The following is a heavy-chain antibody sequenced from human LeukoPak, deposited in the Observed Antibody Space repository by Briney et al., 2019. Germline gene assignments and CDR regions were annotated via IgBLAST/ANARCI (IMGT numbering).Heavy chain of an antibody. CDR3: ARRGLVAGIYDLVYGFDI. V-gene: IGHV1-8*01. D-gene: IGHD3/OR15-3a*01. Sequence: ASVKVSCKASGYTFTSYYIHWVRQAPGQGPEWMGWVNPDTGNTGFAQKFQGRVTITQNSSVTTVYMELSSLTSEDTAVYYCARRGLVAGIYDLVYGFDIWGQGTMVTVSS. CDR2: VNPDTGNT. CDR1: GYTFTSYY. J-gene: IGHJ3*02.